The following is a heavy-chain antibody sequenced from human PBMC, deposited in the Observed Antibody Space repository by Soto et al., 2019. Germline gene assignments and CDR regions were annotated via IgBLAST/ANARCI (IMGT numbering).Heavy chain of an antibody. Sequence: QVQLVQSGAEVKKPGSSVKVSCKASGGTFSSYAISWVRQAPGQGLEWMGGIIPIFGTANYAQKFQGRVTITADESTSTAYMELSSLRSEDTAVDYCARDPVGGELTGNYYGMDVWGQGTTVTVSS. CDR1: GGTFSSYA. J-gene: IGHJ6*02. V-gene: IGHV1-69*01. CDR2: IIPIFGTA. D-gene: IGHD1-7*01. CDR3: ARDPVGGELTGNYYGMDV.